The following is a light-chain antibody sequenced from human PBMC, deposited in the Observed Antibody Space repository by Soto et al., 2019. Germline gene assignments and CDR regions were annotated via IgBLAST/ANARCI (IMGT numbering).Light chain of an antibody. Sequence: QSVLTQPASVSGSPGQSITISCTGTSSDVGGYNYVSWFQQYPGKAPKLMIYEVSNRPSGVSNRFSGSKSGNTASLTVSGLQAGDEADYYCSSYTTSRTLVFGTGTKVTVL. CDR1: SSDVGGYNY. CDR2: EVS. J-gene: IGLJ1*01. CDR3: SSYTTSRTLV. V-gene: IGLV2-14*01.